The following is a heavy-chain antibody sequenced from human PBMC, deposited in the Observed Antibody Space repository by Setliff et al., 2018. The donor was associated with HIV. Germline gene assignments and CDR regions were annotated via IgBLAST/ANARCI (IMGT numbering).Heavy chain of an antibody. J-gene: IGHJ4*02. Sequence: SETLSLTCTVSGGSISSHYWSWIRQPPGKGLEWIGSIYYSGSTNYNPSLKSRVTISVDKSKNQFSLRLSSVTAADTAVYYCATYSAGEGGRGYWGQGRLVTVSS. CDR2: IYYSGST. CDR1: GGSISSHY. CDR3: ATYSAGEGGRGY. V-gene: IGHV4-59*11. D-gene: IGHD1-26*01.